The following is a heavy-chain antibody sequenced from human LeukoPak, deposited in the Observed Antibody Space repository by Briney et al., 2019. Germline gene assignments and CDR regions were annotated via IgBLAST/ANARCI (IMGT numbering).Heavy chain of an antibody. CDR2: ISFDGSNK. V-gene: IGHV3-30-3*01. CDR1: GFTFSGYA. D-gene: IGHD6-19*01. Sequence: GGSLRLSCAASGFTFSGYAMHWVRQAPGKGLEWVAVISFDGSNKYYADSVKGRFTISRDNSKNTLYLQMNSLRAEDTAVYYCARGRVAGTSYYYGMDVWGQGTTVTVSS. CDR3: ARGRVAGTSYYYGMDV. J-gene: IGHJ6*02.